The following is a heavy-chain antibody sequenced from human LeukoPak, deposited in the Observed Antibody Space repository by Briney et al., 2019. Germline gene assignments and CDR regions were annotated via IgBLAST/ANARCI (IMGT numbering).Heavy chain of an antibody. CDR2: IYHSGST. J-gene: IGHJ4*02. V-gene: IGHV4-38-2*01. D-gene: IGHD3-9*01. CDR3: ALGHDILTGYYPFDY. CDR1: GYSISSGYY. Sequence: SETLSLTCAVSGYSISSGYYWGWIRQPPGKGLEWIGSIYHSGSTYYNPSLKSRVTIPVDTSKNQFSLKLSSVTAADTAVYYCALGHDILTGYYPFDYWGQGTLVTVSS.